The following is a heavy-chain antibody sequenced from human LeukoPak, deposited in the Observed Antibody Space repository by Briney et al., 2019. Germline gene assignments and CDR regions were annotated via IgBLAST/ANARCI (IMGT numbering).Heavy chain of an antibody. D-gene: IGHD4-11*01. CDR3: ARGPTVTFLDY. V-gene: IGHV4-59*12. CDR2: IYYSGST. Sequence: SETLSLACTVSGGSISSYYWSWIRQPPGKGLEWIGYIYYSGSTYYNPSLKSRVTISVDTSKNQFSLKLSSVTAADTAVYYCARGPTVTFLDYWGQGTLVTVSS. J-gene: IGHJ4*02. CDR1: GGSISSYY.